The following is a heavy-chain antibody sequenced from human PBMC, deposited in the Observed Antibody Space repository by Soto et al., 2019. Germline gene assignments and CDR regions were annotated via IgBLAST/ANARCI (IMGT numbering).Heavy chain of an antibody. V-gene: IGHV4-61*01. D-gene: IGHD2-2*01. Sequence: SETLSLTCTVSGGFVNSDTHSWSWIRQTPGKRLEWIGFIYSGGSTKNPSLRSRVTMSVDTSKNQFSLKLRSVIVADTAVYHCARFVRSCSATTCSTRADVWGQGITVTVS. J-gene: IGHJ6*02. CDR2: IYSGGST. CDR3: ARFVRSCSATTCSTRADV. CDR1: GGFVNSDTHS.